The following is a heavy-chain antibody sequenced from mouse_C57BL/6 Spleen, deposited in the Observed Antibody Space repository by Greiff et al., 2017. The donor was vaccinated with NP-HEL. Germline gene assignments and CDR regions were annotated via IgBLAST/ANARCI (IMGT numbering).Heavy chain of an antibody. Sequence: VQLQQPGAELVKPGASVKMSCKASGYTFTSYWITWVKQRPGQGLEWIGDIYPGSGSTNYKEKFKSKATLTVDTSSSTAYMQLSSLTSEDSAVYYCARNDYGSSQYYFDYWGQGTTLTVSS. V-gene: IGHV1-55*01. CDR1: GYTFTSYW. D-gene: IGHD1-1*01. CDR3: ARNDYGSSQYYFDY. J-gene: IGHJ2*01. CDR2: IYPGSGST.